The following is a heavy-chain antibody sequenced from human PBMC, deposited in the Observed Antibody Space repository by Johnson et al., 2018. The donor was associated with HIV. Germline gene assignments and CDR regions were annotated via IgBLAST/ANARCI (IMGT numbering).Heavy chain of an antibody. CDR2: ISYDGNSK. Sequence: VQLVESGGGVVRPGGSLRLSCTTSEFIFDDYAMHWVRQAPGKGLEWVAVISYDGNSKYYTESLKGRTTISRDNAKNSLYLQVNSLRAEDTAVYYCTTDWGSYHEYAFDIWGQGTMVTVSS. J-gene: IGHJ3*02. V-gene: IGHV3-30-3*01. D-gene: IGHD1-26*01. CDR1: EFIFDDYA. CDR3: TTDWGSYHEYAFDI.